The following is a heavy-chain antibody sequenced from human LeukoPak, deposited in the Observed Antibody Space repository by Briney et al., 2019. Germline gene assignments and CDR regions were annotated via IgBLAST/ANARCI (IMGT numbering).Heavy chain of an antibody. D-gene: IGHD3-10*01. CDR2: ISISGDTR. CDR3: ARGLWFGQLSLFDY. CDR1: EFAFRSYE. V-gene: IGHV3-48*03. Sequence: GGSLGLSCVASEFAFRSYEVNWVRQAPGKGLEWVSFISISGDTRYYADSVKGRFTISRDNAKNSLYLQMNSLRAEDTAIYYCARGLWFGQLSLFDYWGQGTLVTVSS. J-gene: IGHJ4*02.